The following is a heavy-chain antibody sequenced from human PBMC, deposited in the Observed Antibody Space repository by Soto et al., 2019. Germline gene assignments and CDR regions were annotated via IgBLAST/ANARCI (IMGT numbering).Heavy chain of an antibody. V-gene: IGHV4-39*01. CDR2: IYYGGST. J-gene: IGHJ4*02. CDR3: ARSTSMIFGVITLFFHY. Sequence: SETLSLTCIVSGCSLSSSSYSWAWLRQPPGKGLEWIATIYYGGSTYYNPSLKSRVTISVDTSKNQFSLQLSSVTAADTAVYYCARSTSMIFGVITLFFHYWGQGTLVTVS. D-gene: IGHD3-3*01. CDR1: GCSLSSSSYS.